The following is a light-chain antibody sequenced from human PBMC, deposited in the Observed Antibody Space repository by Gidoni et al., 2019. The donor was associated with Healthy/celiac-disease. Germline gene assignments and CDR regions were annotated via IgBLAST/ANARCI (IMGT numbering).Light chain of an antibody. Sequence: SYVLTPPPSLYVAPGKTARITCGGNNIGGKSVHWYQQKPGQAPVLVGYDDSDRPSGIPERFSGSNSGNTATLNISRVEAGDEADYYCQVWDSSSDHPGVFGGGTKLTVL. CDR1: NIGGKS. CDR2: DDS. CDR3: QVWDSSSDHPGV. J-gene: IGLJ2*01. V-gene: IGLV3-21*03.